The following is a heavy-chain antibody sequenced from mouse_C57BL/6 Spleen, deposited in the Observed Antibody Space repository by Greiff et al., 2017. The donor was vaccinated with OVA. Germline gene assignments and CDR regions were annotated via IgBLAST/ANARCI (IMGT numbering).Heavy chain of an antibody. D-gene: IGHD2-5*01. CDR1: GYSITSGYY. V-gene: IGHV3-6*01. Sequence: VQLQQSGPGLVKPSQSLSLTCSVTGYSITSGYYWNWIRQFPGNTLEWMGYISYDGSNNYNPSLKNRISITRDTSKNQFFLKLNSVTTEDTATYYCARDSYYSNFFDYWGQGTTLTVSS. CDR2: ISYDGSN. J-gene: IGHJ2*01. CDR3: ARDSYYSNFFDY.